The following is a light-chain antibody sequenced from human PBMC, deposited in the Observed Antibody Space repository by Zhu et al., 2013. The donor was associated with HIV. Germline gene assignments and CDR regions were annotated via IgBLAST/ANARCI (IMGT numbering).Light chain of an antibody. CDR3: QQYGSSPLT. J-gene: IGKJ4*01. CDR2: AAS. Sequence: DIQMTQSPSSLSASVGDRVTISCRASQSISTYLNWYQQKPGKAPKLLIHAASSLQSGVPSRFSGSGSGTDFTLTISSLQPEDFAVYFCQQYGSSPLTFGGGTTVEIK. V-gene: IGKV1-39*01. CDR1: QSISTY.